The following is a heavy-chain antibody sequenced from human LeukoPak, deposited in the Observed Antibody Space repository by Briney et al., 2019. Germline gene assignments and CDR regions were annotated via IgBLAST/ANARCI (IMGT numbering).Heavy chain of an antibody. V-gene: IGHV3-33*01. Sequence: GRSLRLSCAASGFTFSGYGMHWVRQAPGKGLEWVAVIWYDGSNKYYADSVKGRFTISRDNSKNTLYLQMNSLRPDDTAVYYCATENSGSYYGYFDSWGQGTLVTVSS. CDR1: GFTFSGYG. J-gene: IGHJ4*03. D-gene: IGHD1-26*01. CDR3: ATENSGSYYGYFDS. CDR2: IWYDGSNK.